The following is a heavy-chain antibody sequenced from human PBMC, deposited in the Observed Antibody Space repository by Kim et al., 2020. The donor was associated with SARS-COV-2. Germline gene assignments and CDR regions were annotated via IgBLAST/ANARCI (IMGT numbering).Heavy chain of an antibody. J-gene: IGHJ6*02. CDR1: GFTFSSYE. Sequence: GGSLRLSCAASGFTFSSYEMNWVRQAPGKGLECVSYISSSGSTIYYADSVKGRFTISRDNAKNSLYLQMNSLRAEDTAVYFCAREGRGPDWYYDSSGYYPDGMDVWGQGTTVTVSS. V-gene: IGHV3-48*03. CDR3: AREGRGPDWYYDSSGYYPDGMDV. D-gene: IGHD3-22*01. CDR2: ISSSGSTI.